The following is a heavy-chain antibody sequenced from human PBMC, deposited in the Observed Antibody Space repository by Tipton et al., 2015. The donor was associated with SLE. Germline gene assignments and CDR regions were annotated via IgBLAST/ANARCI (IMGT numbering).Heavy chain of an antibody. V-gene: IGHV4-4*09. CDR3: ARLWSGSYTDY. Sequence: TLSLTCAVYGGSFSGYYWSWIRQPPGKGLEWIGNIYTSGSTNYNPSLKSRVTISVDTSKNQFSLKLSSVTAADTAVYYCARLWSGSYTDYWGQGTLVTVSS. J-gene: IGHJ4*02. CDR2: IYTSGST. CDR1: GGSFSGYY. D-gene: IGHD1-26*01.